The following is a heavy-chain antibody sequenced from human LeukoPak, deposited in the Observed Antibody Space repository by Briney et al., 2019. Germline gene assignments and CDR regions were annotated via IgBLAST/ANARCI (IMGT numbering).Heavy chain of an antibody. V-gene: IGHV1-18*04. CDR2: ISAYNGNT. CDR1: GYTFTSYY. Sequence: GASVKVSCKASGYTFTSYYMHWVRQAPGQGLEWMGWISAYNGNTNYAQKLQGRVTMTTDTSTSTAYMELRSLRSDDTAVYYCARSYSSSSGYYYYGMDVWGQGTTVTVSS. J-gene: IGHJ6*02. CDR3: ARSYSSSSGYYYYGMDV. D-gene: IGHD6-6*01.